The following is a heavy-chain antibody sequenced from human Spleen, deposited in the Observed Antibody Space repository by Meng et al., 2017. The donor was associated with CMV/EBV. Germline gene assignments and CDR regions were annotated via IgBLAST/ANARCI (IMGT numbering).Heavy chain of an antibody. V-gene: IGHV3-74*01. CDR2: FNEDGRTT. CDR1: GFTFTNYW. D-gene: IGHD4-23*01. CDR3: ARVWVGTWGHRGDDY. Sequence: GFTFTNYWIHWVRQTPGKGLVWVSRFNEDGRTTNYADSVNGRFTISRDNAKDTAYLQMNSLRVEDTAVYYCARVWVGTWGHRGDDYWGQGTLVTVSS. J-gene: IGHJ4*02.